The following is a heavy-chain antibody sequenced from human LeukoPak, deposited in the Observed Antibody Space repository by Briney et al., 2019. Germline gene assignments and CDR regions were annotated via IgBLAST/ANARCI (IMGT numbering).Heavy chain of an antibody. CDR2: IYYSGST. J-gene: IGHJ5*02. CDR1: GGSISSSSYY. V-gene: IGHV4-39*07. Sequence: SETLSLTCTVSGGSISSSSYYWGWIRQPPGKGLEWIGSIYYSGSTYYNPSLKSRVTISVDTPKNQFSLKLSSVTAADTAVYYCARDHRPTNWFDPWGQGTLVTVSS. CDR3: ARDHRPTNWFDP.